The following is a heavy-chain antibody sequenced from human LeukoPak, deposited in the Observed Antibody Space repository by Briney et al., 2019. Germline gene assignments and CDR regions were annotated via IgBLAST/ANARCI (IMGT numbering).Heavy chain of an antibody. V-gene: IGHV3-33*01. CDR2: IWYDGSNK. Sequence: AGGSLRLSCAASGFTFSSYGMHWVRQAPGKGLEWVAVIWYDGSNKYYADSVKGRFTISRDNSKNTLYLQMNSLRAEDTAVYYCARDLGYCSGTNCYGDKWFDPWGQGTLVTVSS. CDR3: ARDLGYCSGTNCYGDKWFDP. CDR1: GFTFSSYG. D-gene: IGHD2-2*01. J-gene: IGHJ5*02.